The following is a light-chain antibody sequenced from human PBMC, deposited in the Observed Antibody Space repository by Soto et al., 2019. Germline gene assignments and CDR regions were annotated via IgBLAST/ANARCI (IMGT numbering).Light chain of an antibody. V-gene: IGKV1-39*01. CDR1: QSIGNY. CDR2: DTS. Sequence: DIQMTQSPSSLSASVGDRVTITCRASQSIGNYLHWYQHIPGKAPKLLIYDTSILHIGVPSRFSGSGSGTHFTLTLSSLRPEDIATYYCQQSFTTANSFGQGTKLEI. CDR3: QQSFTTANS. J-gene: IGKJ2*01.